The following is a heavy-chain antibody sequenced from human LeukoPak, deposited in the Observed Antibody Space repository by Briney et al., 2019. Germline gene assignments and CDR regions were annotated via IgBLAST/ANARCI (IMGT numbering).Heavy chain of an antibody. CDR3: ARDHSIVVVPAPADAFDI. Sequence: SVKVSCKASGGTLSSYAISWVRQAPGQGLEWMGGIIPIFGTANYAQKFQGRVTITADESTSTAYMELSSLRSEDTAVYYCARDHSIVVVPAPADAFDIWGQGTMVTVSS. V-gene: IGHV1-69*13. CDR2: IIPIFGTA. J-gene: IGHJ3*02. CDR1: GGTLSSYA. D-gene: IGHD2-2*01.